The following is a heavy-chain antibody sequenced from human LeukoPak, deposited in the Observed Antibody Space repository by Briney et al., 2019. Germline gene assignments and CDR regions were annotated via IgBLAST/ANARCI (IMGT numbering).Heavy chain of an antibody. CDR3: AREYGDYGNQPSHYYYYYGMDV. V-gene: IGHV3-30-3*01. J-gene: IGHJ6*02. CDR1: GFTFSSYA. D-gene: IGHD4-17*01. Sequence: GRSLRLSCAASGFTFSSYAMHWVRQAPGKGLEWVAVISYDGSNKYYADSVKGRFTISRDNSKNTLYLQMNSLRAEDTAVYYCAREYGDYGNQPSHYYYYYGMDVWAKGPRSPSP. CDR2: ISYDGSNK.